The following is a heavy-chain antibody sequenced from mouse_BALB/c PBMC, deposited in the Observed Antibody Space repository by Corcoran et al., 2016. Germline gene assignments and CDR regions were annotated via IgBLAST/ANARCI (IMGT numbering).Heavy chain of an antibody. D-gene: IGHD1-1*01. V-gene: IGHV1-66*01. J-gene: IGHJ2*01. CDR3: ARSDYTGSSYDFDY. CDR2: IFTGSGNT. CDR1: GYSFTSYY. Sequence: QVQLQQSGPELVKHGASVKISCKASGYSFTSYYIHWVKQMPGQGLEWIGWIFTGSGNTKYNEKFKGKATLTADTSSSTADMQLSSLTSEDSSVYFCARSDYTGSSYDFDYWGQGTTLTFSS.